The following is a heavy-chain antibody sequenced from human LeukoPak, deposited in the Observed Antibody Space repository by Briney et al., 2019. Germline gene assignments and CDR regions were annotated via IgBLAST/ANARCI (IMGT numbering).Heavy chain of an antibody. CDR1: GGSISSSSYY. V-gene: IGHV4-39*01. Sequence: PSETLSLTCTVSGGSISSSSYYWGWIRQPPGKGLEWIGSIYYSGSTYYNPSLNSRVTISVDTSKNQFSLKLRSVTAADTAVYYCARGAQWLRPDYWGQGTLVTVSS. CDR3: ARGAQWLRPDY. CDR2: IYYSGST. J-gene: IGHJ4*02. D-gene: IGHD5-12*01.